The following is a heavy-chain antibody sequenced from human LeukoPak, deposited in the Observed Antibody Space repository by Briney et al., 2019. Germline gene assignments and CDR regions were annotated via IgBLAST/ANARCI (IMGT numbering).Heavy chain of an antibody. Sequence: ASVKVSCKASGYTFTSYDINWVRQATGQGLEWMGWMNPNSGNTGYAQKFQGRVTMTRNTSISTAYMELSSLRSEDTAVYYCASGIPLRYYYYGMDVWGQGTTVTVSS. D-gene: IGHD3-16*01. V-gene: IGHV1-8*01. J-gene: IGHJ6*02. CDR3: ASGIPLRYYYYGMDV. CDR2: MNPNSGNT. CDR1: GYTFTSYD.